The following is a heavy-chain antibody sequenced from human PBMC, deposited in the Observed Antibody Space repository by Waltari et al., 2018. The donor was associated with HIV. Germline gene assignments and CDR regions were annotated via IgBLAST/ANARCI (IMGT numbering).Heavy chain of an antibody. J-gene: IGHJ2*01. V-gene: IGHV3-21*01. CDR1: GFTFCSYS. D-gene: IGHD5-18*01. Sequence: EVQLLEAGGGLVRHGGSLRLSGAAAGFTFCSYSMNWVGQAPEKGLESVSSITSGSYMFYVDSVKGRFTIFRDNTKHSLYLQMNSLRAEDTAVYYCARQGGSYGPDWYFDLWGRGTLVTVSS. CDR3: ARQGGSYGPDWYFDL. CDR2: ITSGSYM.